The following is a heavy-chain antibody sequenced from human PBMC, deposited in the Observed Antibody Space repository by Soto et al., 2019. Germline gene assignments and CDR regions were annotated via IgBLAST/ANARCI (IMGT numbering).Heavy chain of an antibody. CDR3: ARETGYTTTWTNWFDP. CDR2: ISSSGDYT. CDR1: GFTFSSYT. D-gene: IGHD6-13*01. J-gene: IGHJ5*02. V-gene: IGHV3-21*02. Sequence: EVQLVESGGGLVKPGGSLRLSCAASGFTFSSYTMNWVRQAPGKGLEWVSSISSSGDYTYYADSMKGRVTISRDNAKNSLDLRVTSLRAEDTAFYYCARETGYTTTWTNWFDPWGQGTLVTVSS.